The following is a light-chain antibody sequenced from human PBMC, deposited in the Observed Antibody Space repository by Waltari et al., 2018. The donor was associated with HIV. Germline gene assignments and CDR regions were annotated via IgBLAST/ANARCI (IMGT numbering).Light chain of an antibody. V-gene: IGKV3-20*01. CDR2: GAS. CDR1: QSVSSSY. Sequence: EIVLTQSPGTLSLSPGERATLSCRASQSVSSSYLAWYQQKPGQAPRLLIYGASSRATGIPDRFSGIVSGTDFTLTISRLEPEDFAVYYCQQYGSSRLTFGGGTKVEIK. J-gene: IGKJ4*01. CDR3: QQYGSSRLT.